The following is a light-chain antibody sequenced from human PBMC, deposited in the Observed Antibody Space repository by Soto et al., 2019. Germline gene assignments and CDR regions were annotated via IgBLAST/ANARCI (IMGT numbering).Light chain of an antibody. Sequence: DLVMTQSPLSLPVTPGEPASISCRSSQSLLHTSGYNYLDWYLQKPGQSPQLLIYLGSNRASGVPDRFSGSGSGTDFSLKINRVEAEDVGVYYCMQALQTPRTFGQGTKVEIK. V-gene: IGKV2-28*01. CDR1: QSLLHTSGYNY. CDR2: LGS. CDR3: MQALQTPRT. J-gene: IGKJ1*01.